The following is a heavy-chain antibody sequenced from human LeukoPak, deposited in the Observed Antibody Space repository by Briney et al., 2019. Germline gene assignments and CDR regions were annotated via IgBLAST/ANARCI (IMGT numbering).Heavy chain of an antibody. CDR2: HNQCGRT. CDR3: ARVPTPNYYDNRSWFDP. Sequence: PSETLSLLRAVYGRSLSGYYWMWLRQPPGKGVEGVGEHNQCGRTNYNPSIKSRATIVVDTSKNQFSLKLSSVTAADTAVYYCARVPTPNYYDNRSWFDPWGQGTLVTVSS. V-gene: IGHV4-34*01. CDR1: GRSLSGYY. D-gene: IGHD3-22*01. J-gene: IGHJ5*02.